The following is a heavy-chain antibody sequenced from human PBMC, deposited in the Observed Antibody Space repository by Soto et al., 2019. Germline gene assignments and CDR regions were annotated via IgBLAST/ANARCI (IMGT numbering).Heavy chain of an antibody. CDR1: GGSISSYY. D-gene: IGHD6-19*01. V-gene: IGHV4-59*01. CDR2: IYYSGST. J-gene: IGHJ4*02. Sequence: QVQLQESGPGLVKPSETLSLTCTVSGGSISSYYWSWIRQPPGKGLEWIGYIYYSGSTNYNPSLKSRVTISVDTSKNQFSLKRSSVTAADTAVEYCARSGGKQWPMDDWGQGTLVTVSS. CDR3: ARSGGKQWPMDD.